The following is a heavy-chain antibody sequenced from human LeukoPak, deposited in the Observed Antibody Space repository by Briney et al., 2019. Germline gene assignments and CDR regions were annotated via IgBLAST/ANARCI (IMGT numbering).Heavy chain of an antibody. CDR3: AKTRPIVVPAAMDY. Sequence: PGGSLRLSCAASGFTFSSYAMNWVRQAPGKGLEWVSSLSGSGGSTVYADSVKGRFTISRDNSKNTLYLQMNSLRAEDTAVYYCAKTRPIVVPAAMDYWGQGTLVTVSS. V-gene: IGHV3-23*01. J-gene: IGHJ4*02. D-gene: IGHD2-2*01. CDR2: LSGSGGST. CDR1: GFTFSSYA.